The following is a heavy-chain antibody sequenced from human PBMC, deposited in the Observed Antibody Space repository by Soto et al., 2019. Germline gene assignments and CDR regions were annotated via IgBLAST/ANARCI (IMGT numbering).Heavy chain of an antibody. D-gene: IGHD3-10*01. CDR3: AKDNDGYYGSGWDY. CDR1: GFTFSSYG. CDR2: ISYDGSNK. V-gene: IGHV3-30*18. Sequence: PGGSLRLSCAASGFTFSSYGMHWVRQAPGKGLEWAAVISYDGSNKYYADSVKGRFTISIDNSKNTLYLKMNSLRAEDTAVYYCAKDNDGYYGSGWDYWGQGTLVTVSS. J-gene: IGHJ4*02.